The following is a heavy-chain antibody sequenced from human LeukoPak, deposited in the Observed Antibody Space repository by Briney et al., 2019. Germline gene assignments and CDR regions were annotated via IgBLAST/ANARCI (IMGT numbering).Heavy chain of an antibody. V-gene: IGHV3-11*01. J-gene: IGHJ4*02. D-gene: IGHD5-12*01. CDR1: GFTFSDYY. Sequence: GGSLRLSCAASGFTFSDYYMRWIRQAPGKGLEWVSYISSSGSTIYYADSVKGRFTISRDNAKNSLYLQMNSLRAEDTAVYYCARMDIVATSFYYWGQGTLVTVSS. CDR3: ARMDIVATSFYY. CDR2: ISSSGSTI.